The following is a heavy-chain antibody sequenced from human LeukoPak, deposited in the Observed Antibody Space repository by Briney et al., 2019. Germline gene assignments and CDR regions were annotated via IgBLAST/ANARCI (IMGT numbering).Heavy chain of an antibody. CDR3: ARVVRHYDFWSGYYRTNYFDY. CDR1: GGSISSSSYY. V-gene: IGHV4-39*07. Sequence: PSETLSLTCTVSGGSISSSSYYWGWIRQPPGKGLEWIGSIYYSGSTYYNPSLKSRVTISVDTSKNQFSLKLSSVTAADTAVYYCARVVRHYDFWSGYYRTNYFDYWGQGTLVTVSS. D-gene: IGHD3-3*01. J-gene: IGHJ4*02. CDR2: IYYSGST.